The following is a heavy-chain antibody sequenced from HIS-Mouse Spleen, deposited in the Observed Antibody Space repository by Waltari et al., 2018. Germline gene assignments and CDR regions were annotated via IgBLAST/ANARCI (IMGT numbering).Heavy chain of an antibody. J-gene: IGHJ4*02. Sequence: QVQLVESGGGVVQPGRSRRLSCAASGFTFSSYPIHCGREAPGTGLEWVAVISYDGSNKYYADSVKGRFTISRDNSKNTLYLQMNSLRAEDTAVYYCARASVVGSGHFDYWGQGTLVTVSS. CDR2: ISYDGSNK. CDR3: ARASVVGSGHFDY. V-gene: IGHV3-30-3*01. CDR1: GFTFSSYP. D-gene: IGHD6-19*01.